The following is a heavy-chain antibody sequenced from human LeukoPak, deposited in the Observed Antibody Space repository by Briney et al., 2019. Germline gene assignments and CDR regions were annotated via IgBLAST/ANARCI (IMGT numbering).Heavy chain of an antibody. CDR3: ARGTGMATIQGYYYYMDV. V-gene: IGHV3-7*01. CDR2: IKQDGFEK. D-gene: IGHD5-24*01. CDR1: RFTFSSYW. Sequence: GGSLRLSCAASRFTFSSYWMSWVRQAPGKGLEWVANIKQDGFEKYYVDSVKGRFTISRDNAKNSLYLQMNSLRAEDTAVYYCARGTGMATIQGYYYYMDVWGKGTTVTVSS. J-gene: IGHJ6*03.